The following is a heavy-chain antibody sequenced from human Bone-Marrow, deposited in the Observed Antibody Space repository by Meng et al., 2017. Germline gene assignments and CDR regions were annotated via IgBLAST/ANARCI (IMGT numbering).Heavy chain of an antibody. V-gene: IGHV1-18*01. Sequence: ASVKVSCKASGYTFTSYGISWVRQAPGQGLEWMGWISAYNGNTNYAQKLQGRVTMTTDTSTSTAYMELRSLRSDDTAVYYCAREAVHYDFWSGYYEATRYYFDYWGQGTLVTGAS. CDR1: GYTFTSYG. J-gene: IGHJ4*01. CDR2: ISAYNGNT. CDR3: AREAVHYDFWSGYYEATRYYFDY. D-gene: IGHD3-3*01.